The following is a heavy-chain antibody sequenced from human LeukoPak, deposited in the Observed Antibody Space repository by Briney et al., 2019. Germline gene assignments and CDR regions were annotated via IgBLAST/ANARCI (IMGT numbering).Heavy chain of an antibody. D-gene: IGHD3-9*01. J-gene: IGHJ3*02. CDR2: IIPIFGTA. V-gene: IGHV1-69*06. Sequence: SVKVSCKASGGTFSSYAISWVRQAPGQGLEWMGGIIPIFGTANYAQKFQGRVTITADKSTSTAYMELSSLRSEDTAVYYCATQYYDILGAFDIWGQGTMVTVSS. CDR3: ATQYYDILGAFDI. CDR1: GGTFSSYA.